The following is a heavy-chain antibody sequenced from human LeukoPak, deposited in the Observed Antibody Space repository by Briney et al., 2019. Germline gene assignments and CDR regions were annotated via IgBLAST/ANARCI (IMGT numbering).Heavy chain of an antibody. CDR2: ISSSSSYI. CDR1: GFTFSSYS. J-gene: IGHJ3*02. D-gene: IGHD3-22*01. V-gene: IGHV3-21*01. Sequence: GGSLRLSCAASGFTFSSYSMNWVRQAPGKGLEWVSSISSSSSYIYYADSEKGRFTISRDNAENSLYLQMNSLRAEDTAVYYCARDYYNYYDSSDNHDAFDIWGQGTMVTVSS. CDR3: ARDYYNYYDSSDNHDAFDI.